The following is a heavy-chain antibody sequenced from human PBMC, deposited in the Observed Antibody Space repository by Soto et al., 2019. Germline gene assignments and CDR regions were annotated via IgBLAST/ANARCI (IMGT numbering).Heavy chain of an antibody. J-gene: IGHJ4*02. CDR2: MNPNSANT. D-gene: IGHD1-26*01. V-gene: IGHV1-8*01. Sequence: QVQLVQSGAEVKKPGASVKVSCKASGYTFTSYDINWVRQATGQGLEWMGWMNPNSANTGYAQKFQGRVTMTRNTSIGTAYMELSSLRSEYTAMYYCARSTRYYDIDYWGQGTLVTVSS. CDR3: ARSTRYYDIDY. CDR1: GYTFTSYD.